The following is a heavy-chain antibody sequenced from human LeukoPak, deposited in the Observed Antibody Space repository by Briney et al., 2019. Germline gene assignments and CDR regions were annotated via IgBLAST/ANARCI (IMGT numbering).Heavy chain of an antibody. CDR2: ISYDGSNK. V-gene: IGHV3-30*04. J-gene: IGHJ6*02. D-gene: IGHD6-19*01. CDR1: GFTFSSYA. CDR3: ARDSGSGGGYGMDV. Sequence: GGSLRLSCAASGFTFSSYAMHWVRQAPGKGLEWVAVISYDGSNKYYADSVKGRFTISRDNSKNTLYLQMNSLRAEDTAVYYCARDSGSGGGYGMDVWGQGTTVTVSS.